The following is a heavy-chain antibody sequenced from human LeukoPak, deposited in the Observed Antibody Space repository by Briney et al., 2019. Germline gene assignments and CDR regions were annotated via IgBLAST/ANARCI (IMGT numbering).Heavy chain of an antibody. J-gene: IGHJ6*03. CDR1: GFTFDDYA. Sequence: GGSLRLSCAASGFTFDDYAMHWVRQAPGKGLEWVSGINWNGGSTGYADSVKGRFTISRDNAKNSLYLQMNSLRAEDTALYYCARVNNTVLRFLEWFSDYYYYMDVWGKGTTVTVSS. CDR2: INWNGGST. V-gene: IGHV3-20*04. CDR3: ARVNNTVLRFLEWFSDYYYYMDV. D-gene: IGHD3-3*01.